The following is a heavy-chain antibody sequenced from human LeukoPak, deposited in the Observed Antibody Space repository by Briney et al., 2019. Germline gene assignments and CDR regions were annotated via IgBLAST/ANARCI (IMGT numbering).Heavy chain of an antibody. D-gene: IGHD3-3*01. CDR3: ARDPGDDFWSGYYTENWFDP. CDR1: GFTFSSYA. CDR2: ISGSGGST. Sequence: GRSPRLSCAASGFTFSSYAMHWVRQAPGKGLEWVSAISGSGGSTYYADSVKGRFTISRDNSKNTLYLQMNSLRAEDTAVYYCARDPGDDFWSGYYTENWFDPWGQGTLVTVSS. J-gene: IGHJ5*02. V-gene: IGHV3-23*01.